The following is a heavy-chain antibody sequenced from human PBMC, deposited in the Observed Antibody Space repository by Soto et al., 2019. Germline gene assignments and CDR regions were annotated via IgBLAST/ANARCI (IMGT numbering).Heavy chain of an antibody. V-gene: IGHV3-33*01. CDR3: EREVDAGPFYY. J-gene: IGHJ4*02. D-gene: IGHD2-8*01. Sequence: QVQLVESGGGVVQPGRSLRLSCAASGFTFSSYGMHWVRQAPGKGLEWVAVIWYDGSNKYYADSVKGRFTISRDNSRNTLYLQMNSLRAEDTAVYYCEREVDAGPFYYWGQGTLVTVSS. CDR1: GFTFSSYG. CDR2: IWYDGSNK.